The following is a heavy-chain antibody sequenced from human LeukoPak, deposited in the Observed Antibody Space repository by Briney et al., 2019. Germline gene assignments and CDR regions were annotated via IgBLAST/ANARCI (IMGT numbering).Heavy chain of an antibody. CDR2: IIPIFGTA. D-gene: IGHD3-22*01. CDR3: ARASRNYYDSSGIDAFDI. Sequence: SVKVSCKASGGTFSSYAISWVRQAPGQGLEWMGRIIPIFGTANYAQKFQGRVTITTDESTSTAYMELSSLRSEDTTVYYCARASRNYYDSSGIDAFDIWGQGTMLTVSS. CDR1: GGTFSSYA. V-gene: IGHV1-69*05. J-gene: IGHJ3*02.